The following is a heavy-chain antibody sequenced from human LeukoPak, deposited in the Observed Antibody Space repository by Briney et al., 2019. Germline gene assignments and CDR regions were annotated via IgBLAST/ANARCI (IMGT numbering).Heavy chain of an antibody. V-gene: IGHV3-30*02. D-gene: IGHD3-22*01. CDR2: IRYDGSNK. CDR1: GFTFSSYG. Sequence: GGSLRLSCAASGFTFSSYGMHWVRQAPGKGLEWVAFIRYDGSNKYYADSVKVRFTISRDNSKNTLYLQMNSLRAEDTAVYYCAKNPRTYYYDSSGIDYWGQGTLVTVSS. CDR3: AKNPRTYYYDSSGIDY. J-gene: IGHJ4*02.